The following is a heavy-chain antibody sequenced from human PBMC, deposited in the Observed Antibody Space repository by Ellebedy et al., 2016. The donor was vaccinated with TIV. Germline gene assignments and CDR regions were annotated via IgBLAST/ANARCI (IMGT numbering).Heavy chain of an antibody. V-gene: IGHV3-9*03. J-gene: IGHJ3*02. CDR1: GFTFDDYA. CDR2: ISWNSGSI. CDR3: AKEYYDILTGAFDI. Sequence: PGGSLRLSCAASGFTFDDYAMHWVRQAPGKGLEWVSGISWNSGSIGYADSVKGRFTISRDNAKNSLYLQMNSLRAEDMALYYCAKEYYDILTGAFDIWGQGTMVTVSS. D-gene: IGHD3-9*01.